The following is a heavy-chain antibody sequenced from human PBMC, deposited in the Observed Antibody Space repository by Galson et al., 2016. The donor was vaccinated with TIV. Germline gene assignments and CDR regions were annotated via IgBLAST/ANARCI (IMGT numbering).Heavy chain of an antibody. Sequence: SVKVSCKASGYTFTGYYIHWVRQAPGQGLEYLGRINPNSGAKNSARKFQDRVTMTRDTSINTAYLELSSLRSDDTALYYCARSYYYDDRPFGYWGQGTLVTGSS. V-gene: IGHV1-2*06. D-gene: IGHD3-22*01. CDR1: GYTFTGYY. J-gene: IGHJ4*02. CDR3: ARSYYYDDRPFGY. CDR2: INPNSGAK.